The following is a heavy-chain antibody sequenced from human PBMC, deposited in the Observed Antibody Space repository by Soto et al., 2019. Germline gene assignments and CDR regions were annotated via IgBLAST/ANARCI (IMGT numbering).Heavy chain of an antibody. V-gene: IGHV4-34*01. CDR3: ASRGFGELSHNWFDP. CDR2: INHSGST. D-gene: IGHD3-10*01. J-gene: IGHJ5*02. CDR1: GGSFSGYY. Sequence: QVQLQQWGAGLLKPSETLSLTCAVYGGSFSGYYWSWIRQPPGKGLEWIGEINHSGSTNYNPSLKSRVTIAVDTSKTQFSLTLSSVTAADPAVYYCASRGFGELSHNWFDPWGQGTLVTVSS.